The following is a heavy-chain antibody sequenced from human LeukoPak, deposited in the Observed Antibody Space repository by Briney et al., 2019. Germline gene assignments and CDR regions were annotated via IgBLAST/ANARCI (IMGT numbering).Heavy chain of an antibody. V-gene: IGHV4-30-2*01. D-gene: IGHD4-17*01. CDR3: ARAPMTTVTPYAFDI. J-gene: IGHJ3*02. CDR1: GGSISSGGYY. Sequence: SETLSLTCTVSGGSISSGGYYWSWIRQPPGKGLEWIGYISHSGSTYYNPSLKSRVTISVDRSQNQFSLKLSSVTAADTAVYYCARAPMTTVTPYAFDIWGQGTMVTVSS. CDR2: ISHSGST.